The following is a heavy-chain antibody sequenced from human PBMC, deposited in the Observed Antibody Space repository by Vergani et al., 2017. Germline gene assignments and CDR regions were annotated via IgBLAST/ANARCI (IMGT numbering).Heavy chain of an antibody. D-gene: IGHD3-10*01. V-gene: IGHV3-15*01. CDR1: GFTFSNAW. J-gene: IGHJ5*02. CDR2: IKSKTDGGTT. CDR3: ARDRGWFDP. Sequence: EVQLVESGGGLVKPGGSLRLSCAASGFTFSNAWMSWVRQAPGKGLEWVGRIKSKTDGGTTDYAAPVKGRSTISRDDSKNTLYLQMNSLRAEDTAVYYCARDRGWFDPWGQGTLVTVSS.